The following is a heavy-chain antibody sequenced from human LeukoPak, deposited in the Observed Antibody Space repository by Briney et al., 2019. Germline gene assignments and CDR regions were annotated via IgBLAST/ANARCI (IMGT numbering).Heavy chain of an antibody. V-gene: IGHV4-39*01. CDR1: GGSISSSSYY. CDR3: ARQGIPYDFWSGYYSY. D-gene: IGHD3-3*01. J-gene: IGHJ4*02. Sequence: PSETLSLTCTVSGGSISSSSYYWGWIRQPPGKGLEWIGSNYYSGSTYYNPSLKSRVTISVDTSKNQFSLKLSSVTAADTAVYYCARQGIPYDFWSGYYSYWGQGTLVTVSS. CDR2: NYYSGST.